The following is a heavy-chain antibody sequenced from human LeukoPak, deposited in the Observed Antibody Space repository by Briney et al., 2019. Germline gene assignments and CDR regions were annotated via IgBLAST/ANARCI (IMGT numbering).Heavy chain of an antibody. CDR3: ARRLYGMDV. V-gene: IGHV4-59*08. Sequence: SETLSLTCTVSGGSISSYYWSWIRQPPGKGLEWIGYIYYSGSTNYNPSLKSRVTISVDTSKNQFSLKLSSVTAADTAVYYRARRLYGMDVWGQGTTVTVSS. J-gene: IGHJ6*02. CDR2: IYYSGST. CDR1: GGSISSYY.